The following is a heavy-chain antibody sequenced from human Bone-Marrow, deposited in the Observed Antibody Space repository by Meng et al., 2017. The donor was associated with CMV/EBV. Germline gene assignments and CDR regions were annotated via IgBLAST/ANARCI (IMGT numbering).Heavy chain of an antibody. CDR3: ARVWVYYYGMDV. D-gene: IGHD7-27*01. V-gene: IGHV1-69*05. CDR1: GYTFTSYY. J-gene: IGHJ6*02. CDR2: IIPIFGTA. Sequence: SVKVSCKASGYTFTSYYMHWVRQAPGQGLEWMGGIIPIFGTANYAQKFQGRVTITTDESTSTAYMELSSLRSEDTAVYYCARVWVYYYGMDVWGQGTTVTVSS.